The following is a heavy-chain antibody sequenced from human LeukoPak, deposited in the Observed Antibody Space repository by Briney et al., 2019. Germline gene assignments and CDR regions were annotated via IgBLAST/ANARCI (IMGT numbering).Heavy chain of an antibody. J-gene: IGHJ4*02. CDR3: ARTSARGAQFDY. V-gene: IGHV4-4*07. Sequence: SETLSLTCTGSGGSISNYYWSWIRQPAGMGLEWIGRIYASGGTNYNPSLKSRVTMSVDTSNNQFSLNLSSVTAADTAVYYCARTSARGAQFDYWGQGTLVTVSS. D-gene: IGHD3-10*01. CDR2: IYASGGT. CDR1: GGSISNYY.